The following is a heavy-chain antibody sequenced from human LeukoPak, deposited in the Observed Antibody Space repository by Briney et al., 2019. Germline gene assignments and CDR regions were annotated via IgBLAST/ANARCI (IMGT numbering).Heavy chain of an antibody. CDR2: ITSNSATV. Sequence: GGSLRLSCAASGFTFSVYSMNWVRQPPGMGLEWVSYITSNSATVQYADSVKGRFTISRDNAKNSLSLQMNSLRDEDTAVYYCARSVGGHFDYWGQGMLVTVSS. CDR3: ARSVGGHFDY. D-gene: IGHD3-16*01. CDR1: GFTFSVYS. V-gene: IGHV3-48*02. J-gene: IGHJ4*02.